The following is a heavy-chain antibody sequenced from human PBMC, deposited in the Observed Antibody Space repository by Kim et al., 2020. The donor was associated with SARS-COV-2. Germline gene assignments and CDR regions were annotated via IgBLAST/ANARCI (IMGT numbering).Heavy chain of an antibody. J-gene: IGHJ4*02. CDR1: GGSFSSYY. D-gene: IGHD3-3*01. CDR3: ARGGYYDRDQYFDH. Sequence: SETLSLMCAVYGGSFSSYYWSWIRQPPGGGLEWLGEINHSGSSNYNPSLKSRVTISVDPSKNQFSLNVNSVTAADTAVYYCARGGYYDRDQYFDHWGQGTPVTVSS. V-gene: IGHV4-34*01. CDR2: INHSGSS.